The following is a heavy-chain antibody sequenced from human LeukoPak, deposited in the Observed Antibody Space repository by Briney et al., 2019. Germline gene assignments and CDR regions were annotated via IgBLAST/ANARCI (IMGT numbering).Heavy chain of an antibody. CDR1: GFTFSSYA. J-gene: IGHJ4*02. V-gene: IGHV3-23*01. CDR3: ARIGGSGDYFDY. CDR2: ISGSGGST. D-gene: IGHD3-10*01. Sequence: PGGSLRLSCAASGFTFSSYAMSWVRQAPGKGLEWVSAISGSGGSTYYADSVKGRFTISRDNSKNTLYLQMNSLRAEDTAVYYCARIGGSGDYFDYWGQGTLVTVSS.